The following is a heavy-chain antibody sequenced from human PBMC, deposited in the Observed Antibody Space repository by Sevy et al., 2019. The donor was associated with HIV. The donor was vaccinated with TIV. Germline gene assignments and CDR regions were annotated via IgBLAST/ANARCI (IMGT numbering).Heavy chain of an antibody. CDR3: AKDRYCSGGRCPYDAVDI. J-gene: IGHJ3*02. CDR2: ISGCGGNS. V-gene: IGHV3-23*01. CDR1: GFTFSNYA. Sequence: GGSLRLSCAASGFTFSNYAMSWVRQAPGKGLEWVSLISGCGGNSYCAESVKGRFTISRDNSKNTLYLQMNSLRAEDTTVYHCAKDRYCSGGRCPYDAVDIWGQGTMVTVSS. D-gene: IGHD2-15*01.